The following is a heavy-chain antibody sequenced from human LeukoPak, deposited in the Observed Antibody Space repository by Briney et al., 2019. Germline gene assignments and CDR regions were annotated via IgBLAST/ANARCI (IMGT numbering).Heavy chain of an antibody. J-gene: IGHJ5*02. CDR1: GFTFGDYY. Sequence: GGSLRLSCTGSGFTFGDYYMNWFRQAPGKGPEWVGFIRSQDNDGTKEYAASVKGRFTISRDDSNSISYLQMNRLKTDDTALYCCTRHRHSFNWFDPWGQGTLVTVSS. V-gene: IGHV3-49*03. CDR2: IRSQDNDGTK. D-gene: IGHD5-18*01. CDR3: TRHRHSFNWFDP.